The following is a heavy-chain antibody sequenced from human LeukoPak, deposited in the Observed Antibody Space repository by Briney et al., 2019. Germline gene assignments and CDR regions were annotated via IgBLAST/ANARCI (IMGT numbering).Heavy chain of an antibody. D-gene: IGHD3-3*01. Sequence: SETLSLTCTVSGGSTSSYYWSWIRQPPGKGLEWIGYIYYSGSTNYNPSLKSRVTISVDTSKNQFSLKLSSVTAADTAVYYCARGAPLRFLEWLLPFDYWGQGTLVTVSS. CDR2: IYYSGST. V-gene: IGHV4-59*01. J-gene: IGHJ4*02. CDR1: GGSTSSYY. CDR3: ARGAPLRFLEWLLPFDY.